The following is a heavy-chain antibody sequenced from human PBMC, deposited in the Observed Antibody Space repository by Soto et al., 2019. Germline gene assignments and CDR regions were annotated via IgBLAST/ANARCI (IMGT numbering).Heavy chain of an antibody. CDR3: ARVSTYYFDSSGSYTSDY. J-gene: IGHJ4*02. Sequence: NPSETLSLTCTVSGASVGSGSFYWSWIRQPPGKGLEWIGYVFFSGSTNYNPSLKSRVTISIDTSKTQFSLKLVSVTAADTAVYYCARVSTYYFDSSGSYTSDYWCQGTLVTVSS. CDR2: VFFSGST. D-gene: IGHD3-22*01. V-gene: IGHV4-61*01. CDR1: GASVGSGSFY.